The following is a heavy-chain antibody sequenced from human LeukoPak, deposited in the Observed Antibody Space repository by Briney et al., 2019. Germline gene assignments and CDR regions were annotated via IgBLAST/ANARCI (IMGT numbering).Heavy chain of an antibody. J-gene: IGHJ4*02. Sequence: GASVKVSCKASGGTFSSYAISWVRQAPGQGLEWMGWISAYNGNTNYAQKLQGRVTMTTDTSTSTAYMELRSLRSDDTAVYYCARSSLGYSSGWYVVYWGQGTLVTVSS. CDR1: GGTFSSYA. CDR2: ISAYNGNT. V-gene: IGHV1-18*01. D-gene: IGHD6-19*01. CDR3: ARSSLGYSSGWYVVY.